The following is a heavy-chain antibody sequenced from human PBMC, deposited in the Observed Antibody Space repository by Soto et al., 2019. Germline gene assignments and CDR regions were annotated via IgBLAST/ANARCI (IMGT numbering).Heavy chain of an antibody. Sequence: PGGSLRLSCAASGFTFSDSAMTWVRQTPGKGLEYVSSITFNGGSTYYADSVKGRFTISRDNSKNTLYLQMNSLRAEDTAVYYCTRELAYWGQGTLVTVSS. CDR2: ITFNGGST. CDR3: TRELAY. CDR1: GFTFSDSA. J-gene: IGHJ4*02. V-gene: IGHV3-23*01.